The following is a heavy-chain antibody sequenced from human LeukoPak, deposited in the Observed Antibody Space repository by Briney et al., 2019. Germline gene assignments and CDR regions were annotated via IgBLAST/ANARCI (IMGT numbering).Heavy chain of an antibody. J-gene: IGHJ3*02. CDR1: GFTFSTHS. CDR3: AGDGTGVLPGDAFDI. D-gene: IGHD1-1*01. Sequence: GGSLRLSCAASGFTFSTHSMNWVRQASGKGLEWVSYINHDGNDIYYGESVKGRFTISRDNAKNSLYLQIHTLRAEDTAVYYCAGDGTGVLPGDAFDIWSQGTMVTVSS. CDR2: INHDGNDI. V-gene: IGHV3-21*05.